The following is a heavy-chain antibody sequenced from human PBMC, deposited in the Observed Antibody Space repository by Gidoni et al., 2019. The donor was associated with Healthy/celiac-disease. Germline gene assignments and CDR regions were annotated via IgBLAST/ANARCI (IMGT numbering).Heavy chain of an antibody. D-gene: IGHD3-9*01. V-gene: IGHV3-9*01. CDR2: ISWNSGSI. J-gene: IGHJ4*02. CDR1: GINFEDYA. Sequence: EGQLVESGGGLVQPGRSLRLSCAASGINFEDYAMHWVRQVPGKGLEWVSGISWNSGSIGYADSVKGRFTTSRDNAKNSLYLEMNSLRVEDTAFYYCAKDPGRYFGGNGVIWGQGTLVTVSS. CDR3: AKDPGRYFGGNGVI.